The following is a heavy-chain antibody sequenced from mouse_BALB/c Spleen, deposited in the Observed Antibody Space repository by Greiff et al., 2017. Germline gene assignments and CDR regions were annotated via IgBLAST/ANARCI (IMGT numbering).Heavy chain of an antibody. CDR3: ARSGGNYGYCDV. V-gene: IGHV5-17*02. J-gene: IGHJ1*01. Sequence: EVKLVESGGGLVQPGGSRKLSCAASGFTFSSFGMHWVRQAPEKGLEWVAYISSGSSTIYYADTVKGRFTISRDNPKNTLFLQMTSLRSEDTAMYYCARSGGNYGYCDVWGAGTTVTVSS. CDR1: GFTFSSFG. D-gene: IGHD2-1*01. CDR2: ISSGSSTI.